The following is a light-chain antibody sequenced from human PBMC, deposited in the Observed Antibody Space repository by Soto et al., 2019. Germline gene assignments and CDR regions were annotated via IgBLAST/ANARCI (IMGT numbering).Light chain of an antibody. J-gene: IGLJ2*01. Sequence: QSVLTQPPSESGNPGQRVSISCSGSSSNIGSHTVNWYQQLPGAAPRLLIYSKNQRPSGVPDRFSGSESGTSASLAISGLQSGDEADYYCAAWDDSLNGVVFGGGTKLTVL. CDR2: SKN. CDR3: AAWDDSLNGVV. CDR1: SSNIGSHT. V-gene: IGLV1-44*01.